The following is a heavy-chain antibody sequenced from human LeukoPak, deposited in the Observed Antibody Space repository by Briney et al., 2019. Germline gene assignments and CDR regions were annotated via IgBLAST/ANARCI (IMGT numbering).Heavy chain of an antibody. CDR3: ARHNVPVAGTSAFDI. CDR1: GYSFATYW. J-gene: IGHJ3*02. D-gene: IGHD6-19*01. CDR2: IYPVDSDT. V-gene: IGHV5-51*01. Sequence: PGESLKISCTASGYSFATYWIAWVRQMPGKGLESMGIIYPVDSDTRYSPSIQGQVTISADKSISTAYLQWSSLKASDTAMYYCARHNVPVAGTSAFDIWGQGTMVTVSS.